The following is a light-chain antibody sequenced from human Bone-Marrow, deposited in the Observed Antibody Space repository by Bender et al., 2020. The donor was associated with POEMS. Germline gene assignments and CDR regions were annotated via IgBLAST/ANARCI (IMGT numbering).Light chain of an antibody. CDR3: QVWHGDTDHVV. J-gene: IGLJ1*01. Sequence: SYVLTQPPSVSVAPGQTARITCGGDNIGSKAVHWYQQRPGQAPVGVLYDDNVRPSGIPERFSGSSTGDAATLTISRVEAGDEADYHCQVWHGDTDHVVFGPGTQVIVL. CDR1: NIGSKA. CDR2: DDN. V-gene: IGLV3-21*02.